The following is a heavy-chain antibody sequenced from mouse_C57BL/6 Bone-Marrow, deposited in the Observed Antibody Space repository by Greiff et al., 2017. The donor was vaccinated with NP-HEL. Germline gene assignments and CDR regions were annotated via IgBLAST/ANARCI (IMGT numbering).Heavy chain of an antibody. Sequence: QVQLQQSGAELARPGASVKLSCKASGYTFTSYGISWVKQRTGQGLEWIGEIYPRSGNTYYNEKLKGKATLTADKSSSTAYMELRSLTSEDSAVYFCARNWDGTFAYWGQGTLVTVSA. J-gene: IGHJ3*01. CDR2: IYPRSGNT. V-gene: IGHV1-81*01. CDR3: ARNWDGTFAY. D-gene: IGHD4-1*01. CDR1: GYTFTSYG.